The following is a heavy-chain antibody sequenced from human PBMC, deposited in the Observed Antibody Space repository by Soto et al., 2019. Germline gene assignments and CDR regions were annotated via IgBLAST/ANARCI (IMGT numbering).Heavy chain of an antibody. V-gene: IGHV3-21*01. J-gene: IGHJ4*02. CDR1: GFTFSSYS. D-gene: IGHD4-17*01. Sequence: GGSLRLSCAASGFTFSSYSMNWVRQAPGKGLEWVSSISSSSSYIYYADSVKGRFTISRDNAKNSLYLQMNSLRAEDTAVYYCAREPGFTVTTLWGQGTLVTVSS. CDR3: AREPGFTVTTL. CDR2: ISSSSSYI.